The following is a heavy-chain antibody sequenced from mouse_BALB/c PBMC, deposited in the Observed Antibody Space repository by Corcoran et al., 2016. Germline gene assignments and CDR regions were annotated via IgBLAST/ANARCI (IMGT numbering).Heavy chain of an antibody. CDR2: INTYTGEP. V-gene: IGHV9-1*02. CDR3: ARGGITTLRREGVGVMDY. Sequence: QIQLVQSGPELKKPGETVKISCKASGYTFTNYGMNWVKQAPGKGLKWMGWINTYTGEPTYADDFKGRFAFSLETSASTAYLQINNLKNEDMATYFCARGGITTLRREGVGVMDYWGQGTSVTVSS. CDR1: GYTFTNYG. J-gene: IGHJ4*01. D-gene: IGHD2-4*01.